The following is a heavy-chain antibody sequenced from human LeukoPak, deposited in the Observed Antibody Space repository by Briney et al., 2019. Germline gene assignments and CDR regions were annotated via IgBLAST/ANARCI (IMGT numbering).Heavy chain of an antibody. J-gene: IGHJ4*02. CDR3: AREGCSTPSCYRGSDY. CDR1: EFTFSSYA. V-gene: IGHV3-23*01. Sequence: GGSLRLSCVVSEFTFSSYAVSWVRQAPGKGLEWVSAFSGSVGRTYYADSVRGRFTISKDDSKRTLYLHMSSLRAEDTGIYYCAREGCSTPSCYRGSDYWGQGTLVTVSS. CDR2: FSGSVGRT. D-gene: IGHD2-2*02.